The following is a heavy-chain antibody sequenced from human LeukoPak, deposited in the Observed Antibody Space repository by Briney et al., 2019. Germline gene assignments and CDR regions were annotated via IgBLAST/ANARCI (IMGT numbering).Heavy chain of an antibody. Sequence: GRSLRLSCAASGFTFSSYGMHWVRQAPGKGLEWVAVISYDGSNKYYADSVKGRFTISRDNSKNTLYLQMNSLRAEDTAVYYCAKDKEVVPAFCYYYYGMDVWGQGTTVTVSS. CDR2: ISYDGSNK. CDR1: GFTFSSYG. J-gene: IGHJ6*02. D-gene: IGHD2-2*01. CDR3: AKDKEVVPAFCYYYYGMDV. V-gene: IGHV3-30*18.